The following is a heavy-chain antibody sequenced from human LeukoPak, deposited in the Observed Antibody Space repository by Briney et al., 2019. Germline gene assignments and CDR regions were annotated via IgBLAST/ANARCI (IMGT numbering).Heavy chain of an antibody. Sequence: SQTLSLTCTVSGGSLSSRSYYWSWIRQPAGKGLEWIGRIYTSGSTNYNPSLKSLATISVDTSNNQFSLKLSSVTAADTAVYYCASLRERSYYARGFDYWGQGTLVTVSS. D-gene: IGHD1-26*01. CDR3: ASLRERSYYARGFDY. J-gene: IGHJ4*02. CDR1: GGSLSSRSYY. V-gene: IGHV4-61*02. CDR2: IYTSGST.